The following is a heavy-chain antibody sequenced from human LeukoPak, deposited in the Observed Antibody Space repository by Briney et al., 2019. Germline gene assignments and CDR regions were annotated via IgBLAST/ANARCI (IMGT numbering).Heavy chain of an antibody. CDR2: ISSDGNTQ. CDR3: ARVDYDVSTGYQNYFEF. J-gene: IGHJ4*02. D-gene: IGHD3-9*01. Sequence: GGSLRLSCVAPGFTFTDYAFNWVRQTPGKGMEWVAIISSDGNTQSYADPLKGRFTISRDNAKNSLYLQMNSLRAEDTAVYYCARVDYDVSTGYQNYFEFWGQGTLVTVSS. CDR1: GFTFTDYA. V-gene: IGHV3-30*04.